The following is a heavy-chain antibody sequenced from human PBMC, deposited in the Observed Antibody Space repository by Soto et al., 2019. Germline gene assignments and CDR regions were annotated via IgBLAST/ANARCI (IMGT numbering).Heavy chain of an antibody. V-gene: IGHV3-23*01. D-gene: IGHD4-4*01. J-gene: IGHJ5*02. CDR2: ISVIGTRT. CDR1: GFTFSSAA. Sequence: SLRLSCVAAGFTFSSAAMNWVRQAPGKGLEWVSIISVIGTRTHYADSVKGRFTISRDNSKNTLYLDMNSLRAEDTAVYYCAKSLDIHYKNWFDPWGQGTLVTVSS. CDR3: AKSLDIHYKNWFDP.